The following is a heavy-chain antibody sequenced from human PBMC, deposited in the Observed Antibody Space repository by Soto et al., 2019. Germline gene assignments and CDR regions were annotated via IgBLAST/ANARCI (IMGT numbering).Heavy chain of an antibody. J-gene: IGHJ4*02. CDR1: GYRFTSFW. CDR2: IYPGDSDT. V-gene: IGHV5-51*01. Sequence: GASLKISCKGSGYRFTSFWIGWVSPMPGKGLEWMGIIYPGDSDTRYSPSFQGQVTISADKSISTAYLQWSSLKAADTAMYYCARFKGRSDYWGQGTLVTVSS. CDR3: ARFKGRSDY.